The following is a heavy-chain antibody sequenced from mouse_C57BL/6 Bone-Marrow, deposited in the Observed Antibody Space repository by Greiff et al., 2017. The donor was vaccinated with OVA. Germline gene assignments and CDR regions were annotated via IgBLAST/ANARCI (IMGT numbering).Heavy chain of an antibody. D-gene: IGHD2-3*01. V-gene: IGHV1-15*01. CDR3: TRSDEGYYRSWLAS. J-gene: IGHJ3*01. Sequence: VHLVESGAELVRPGASVTLSCKASGYTFTDYEMHWVKQTPVHGLEWIGAIDPETGGTAYNQKFKGKAILTADKSSSTAYMELRSLTSEDSAVYYCTRSDEGYYRSWLASGGQGPLATVSA. CDR1: GYTFTDYE. CDR2: IDPETGGT.